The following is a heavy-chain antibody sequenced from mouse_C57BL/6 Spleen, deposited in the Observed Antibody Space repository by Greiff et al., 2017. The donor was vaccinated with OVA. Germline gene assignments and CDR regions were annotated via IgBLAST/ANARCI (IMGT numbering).Heavy chain of an antibody. CDR2: IDPSDSYT. V-gene: IGHV1-69*01. CDR3: ARKTDYDEAWFAY. J-gene: IGHJ3*01. D-gene: IGHD2-4*01. CDR1: GYTFTSYW. Sequence: QVQLQQPGAELVMPGASVKLSCKASGYTFTSYWMHWVQQRPGQGLEWIGEIDPSDSYTNYNQKFKGKSTLTVDKSSSTAYMQLSSLTSEDSAVYYCARKTDYDEAWFAYWGQGTLVTVSA.